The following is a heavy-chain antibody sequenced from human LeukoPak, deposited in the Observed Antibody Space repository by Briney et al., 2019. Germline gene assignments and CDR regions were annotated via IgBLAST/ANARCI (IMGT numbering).Heavy chain of an antibody. Sequence: GGSLRLSCAASGFTFSNYNMNWVRQAPGKGLEWVSYISSSSSTIYYADSVKGRFTISRDNSKNTLYLQMNSLRAEDTAVYYSAKVPYITGTTFYYYYYMDVWGKGTTVTISS. CDR3: AKVPYITGTTFYYYYYMDV. CDR2: ISSSSSTI. J-gene: IGHJ6*03. D-gene: IGHD1-20*01. V-gene: IGHV3-48*01. CDR1: GFTFSNYN.